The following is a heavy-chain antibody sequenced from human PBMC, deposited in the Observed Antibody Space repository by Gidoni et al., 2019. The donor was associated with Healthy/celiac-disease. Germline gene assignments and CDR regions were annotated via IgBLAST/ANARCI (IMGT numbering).Heavy chain of an antibody. J-gene: IGHJ5*02. CDR2: IYHSGST. Sequence: QVQLQESGPGLVKPSGTLSLTCAVSGGSISSSNWWSWVRQPPGKGLEWIGEIYHSGSTNYNPSLKSRVTISVDKSKNQFSLKLSSVTAADTAVYYCAKSPVLRFLDSPFDPGGQGTLVTVSS. V-gene: IGHV4-4*02. CDR3: AKSPVLRFLDSPFDP. D-gene: IGHD3-3*01. CDR1: GGSISSSNW.